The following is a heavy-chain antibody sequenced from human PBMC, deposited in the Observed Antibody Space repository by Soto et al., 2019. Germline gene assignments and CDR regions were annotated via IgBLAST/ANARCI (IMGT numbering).Heavy chain of an antibody. J-gene: IGHJ4*02. CDR1: GFTFSSYS. Sequence: EVQLVESGGGLVKPGGSLRLSGAASGFTFSSYSMNWVRQAPGKGLEWVSSISSSSSDIYYADSVKGRFTISRDNAKNSLYLQMNSLRAEDTAVYYCARDQPGYSYGYGLGYWGQGTLVTVSS. CDR2: ISSSSSDI. D-gene: IGHD5-18*01. CDR3: ARDQPGYSYGYGLGY. V-gene: IGHV3-21*01.